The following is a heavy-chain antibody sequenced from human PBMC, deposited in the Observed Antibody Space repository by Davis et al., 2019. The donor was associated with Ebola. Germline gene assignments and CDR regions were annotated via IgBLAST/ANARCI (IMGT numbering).Heavy chain of an antibody. CDR3: ARAGDFGMDV. V-gene: IGHV3-33*01. CDR1: GFTFSSYE. J-gene: IGHJ6*02. CDR2: IWYDGSNK. D-gene: IGHD2-8*02. Sequence: GGSLRLSCAASGFTFSSYEMNWVRQAPGKGLEWVAVIWYDGSNKYYADSVKGRFTVTRDNSAKMMYLQMNSLRPDDTAVFYCARAGDFGMDVWGQGTTVTVSS.